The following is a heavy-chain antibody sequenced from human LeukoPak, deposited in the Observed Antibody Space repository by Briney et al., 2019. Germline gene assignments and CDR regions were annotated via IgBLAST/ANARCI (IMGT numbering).Heavy chain of an antibody. J-gene: IGHJ4*02. CDR2: INPNSGGT. CDR3: ARAIYNWNYLILAY. V-gene: IGHV1-2*02. Sequence: GASVKVSCKASGYTFTGYYMHWVRQAPGQGLEWMGWINPNSGGTNYAQKFQGRVTMTRDTSISTAYMELSRLRSDDTAVYYCARAIYNWNYLILAYWGQGTLVTVSS. CDR1: GYTFTGYY. D-gene: IGHD1-7*01.